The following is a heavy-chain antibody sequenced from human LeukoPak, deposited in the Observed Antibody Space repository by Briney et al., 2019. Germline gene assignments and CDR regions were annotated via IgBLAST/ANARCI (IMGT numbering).Heavy chain of an antibody. CDR3: ARDPSAYYDSSGYYPGFDY. Sequence: PSETLSLTCTVSGGSISSSSYYWGWIRQPPGKGLEWIGSIYYSGSTYYNPSLKSRVTISVDTSKNQFSLKLSSVTAADTAVYYCARDPSAYYDSSGYYPGFDYWGQGTLVTVSS. CDR2: IYYSGST. D-gene: IGHD3-22*01. J-gene: IGHJ4*02. V-gene: IGHV4-39*07. CDR1: GGSISSSSYY.